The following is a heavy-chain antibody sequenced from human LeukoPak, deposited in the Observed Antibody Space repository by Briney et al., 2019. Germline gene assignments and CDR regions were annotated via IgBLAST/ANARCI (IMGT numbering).Heavy chain of an antibody. J-gene: IGHJ4*02. D-gene: IGHD1-1*01. CDR1: GFTFSSYA. CDR3: VRAYTTSGTYAEP. V-gene: IGHV3-23*01. CDR2: ISGSGGST. Sequence: GGSLRLSCAASGFTFSSYAMTWVRQAPGKGLEWVSAISGSGGSTYYADSAKGRFTISRDNSKNTVYLQMNSLRAEDTALYYCVRAYTTSGTYAEPWGQGAQVTVSS.